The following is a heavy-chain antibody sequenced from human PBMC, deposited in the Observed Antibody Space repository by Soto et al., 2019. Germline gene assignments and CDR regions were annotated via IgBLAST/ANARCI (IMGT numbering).Heavy chain of an antibody. V-gene: IGHV1-69*05. CDR2: IIASYGTA. J-gene: IGHJ6*02. Sequence: ASVKVSCKASGGTFSSYAISWVRQAPGQGLEWMGGIIASYGTAKYSQKFQGRVTITRDESTSTAYMELSSLRSEDTAVYYCAREEPSIAVAPLYYYGMDVWGQGTTVTVSS. CDR1: GGTFSSYA. CDR3: AREEPSIAVAPLYYYGMDV. D-gene: IGHD6-19*01.